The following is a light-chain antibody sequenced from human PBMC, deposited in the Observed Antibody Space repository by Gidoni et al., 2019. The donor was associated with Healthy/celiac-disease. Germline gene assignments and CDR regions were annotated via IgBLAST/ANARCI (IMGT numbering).Light chain of an antibody. V-gene: IGKV1-39*01. CDR2: AAS. CDR3: QQSYSTLIT. J-gene: IGKJ5*01. Sequence: DIQMNQSPSSLSAPVRDRVTITCRASQSISSYLTWYQQKPGKAPKLLISAASSLQSGVPSRFSGSGSGTDFTLTISSLQPEEFATYYWQQSYSTLITFGQGTRLEIK. CDR1: QSISSY.